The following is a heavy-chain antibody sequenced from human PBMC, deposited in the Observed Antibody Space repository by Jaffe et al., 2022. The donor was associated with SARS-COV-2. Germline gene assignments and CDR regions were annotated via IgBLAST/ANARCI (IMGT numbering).Heavy chain of an antibody. J-gene: IGHJ4*02. D-gene: IGHD6-13*01. V-gene: IGHV4-34*01. CDR1: GGSFSGYY. CDR3: ARGYSSSQGPFDY. Sequence: QVQLQQWGAGLLKPSETLSLTCAVYGGSFSGYYWSWIRQPPGKGLEWIGEINHSGSTNYNPSLKSRVTISVDTSKNQFSLKLSSVTAADTAVYYCARGYSSSQGPFDYWGQGTLVTVSS. CDR2: INHSGST.